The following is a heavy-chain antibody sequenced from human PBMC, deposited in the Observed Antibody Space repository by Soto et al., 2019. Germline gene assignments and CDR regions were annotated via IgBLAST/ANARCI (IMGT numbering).Heavy chain of an antibody. V-gene: IGHV3-23*01. J-gene: IGHJ6*02. Sequence: EVQLLESGGGPVQPGGSLRLSCVVSGLTFNPYVINWVRQAPGKGLEWVSGISGSGGRTSYSDSVKGRFTVSRDDSRSTAYLQMNSLRVEDTAIYFCAHLLATRQFDDQALDVWGQGTTVTVSS. D-gene: IGHD3-9*01. CDR3: AHLLATRQFDDQALDV. CDR2: ISGSGGRT. CDR1: GLTFNPYV.